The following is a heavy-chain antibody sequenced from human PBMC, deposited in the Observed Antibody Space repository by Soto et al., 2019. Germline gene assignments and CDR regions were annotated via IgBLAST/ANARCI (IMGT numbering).Heavy chain of an antibody. CDR2: INPSGGSA. CDR3: ARDYLSSKLSLSYFDF. D-gene: IGHD2-2*01. Sequence: QVQLVQSGAEVTRPGASVKVSCKASGYSFISHYIHWVRQAPGQGLEWMGFINPSGGSATLAQKFQGTVTMTRDTSTSRVYMELTILRSEDAAVYYCARDYLSSKLSLSYFDFWGQGTLVTVSS. CDR1: GYSFISHY. V-gene: IGHV1-46*01. J-gene: IGHJ4*02.